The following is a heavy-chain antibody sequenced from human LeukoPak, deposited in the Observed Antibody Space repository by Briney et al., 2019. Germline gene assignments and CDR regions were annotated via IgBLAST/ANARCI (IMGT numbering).Heavy chain of an antibody. J-gene: IGHJ3*02. V-gene: IGHV1-8*03. Sequence: GASVKDSCKASGYTFTSYDINWVRQATGQGLEWMGWMNPNRGNTGYAQKFQGRVTIARNTSISTAYMELSSLRSEDTAVYYCARGYCSGGSCSHDAFDIWGQGTMVTVSS. CDR1: GYTFTSYD. CDR2: MNPNRGNT. CDR3: ARGYCSGGSCSHDAFDI. D-gene: IGHD2-15*01.